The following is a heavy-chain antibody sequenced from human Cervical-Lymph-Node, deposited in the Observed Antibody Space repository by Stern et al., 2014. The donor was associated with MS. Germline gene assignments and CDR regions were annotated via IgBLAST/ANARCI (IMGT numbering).Heavy chain of an antibody. CDR3: VRGGLSYGYGLDA. CDR2: MNPNNANT. D-gene: IGHD3-16*01. Sequence: VQLLESGSQVRKPGASVKVSCQASGYTFINYDIFWVRQATGQGLEWVGWMNPNNANTGYAQKFQGRVTMTRNTSISTAYMELSGLRSDDTAVYYCVRGGLSYGYGLDAWGQGTAVIVSS. V-gene: IGHV1-8*01. J-gene: IGHJ6*02. CDR1: GYTFINYD.